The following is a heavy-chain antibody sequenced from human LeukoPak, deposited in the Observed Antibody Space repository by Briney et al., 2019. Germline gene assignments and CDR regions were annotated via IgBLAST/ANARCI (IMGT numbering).Heavy chain of an antibody. V-gene: IGHV1-8*03. CDR1: GYTFTSYD. CDR2: MNPNSGNT. D-gene: IGHD6-19*01. Sequence: ASVKVSCKASGYTFTSYDINWVRQAPGQGLEWMGWMNPNSGNTGYAQKFQGRVTITRNTSISTAYMELSSLRSEDTAVYYCARDRRSSGWYPDYWGQGTLVTVSS. J-gene: IGHJ4*02. CDR3: ARDRRSSGWYPDY.